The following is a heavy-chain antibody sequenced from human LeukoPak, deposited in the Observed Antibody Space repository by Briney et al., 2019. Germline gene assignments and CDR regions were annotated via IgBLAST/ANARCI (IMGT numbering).Heavy chain of an antibody. CDR3: AKDLYDSSGYYWPLDY. D-gene: IGHD3-22*01. CDR1: GFTVSSNY. V-gene: IGHV3-53*01. J-gene: IGHJ4*02. Sequence: PGGSLRLSCAASGFTVSSNYMSWVRQAPGKGLEWVSVIYSGGSTYYADSVKGRFTISRDNSKNTLYLQMNSLRAEDTAVYYCAKDLYDSSGYYWPLDYWGQGTLVTVSS. CDR2: IYSGGST.